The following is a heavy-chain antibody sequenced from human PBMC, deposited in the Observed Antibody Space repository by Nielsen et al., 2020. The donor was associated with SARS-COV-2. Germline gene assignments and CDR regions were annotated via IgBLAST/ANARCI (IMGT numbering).Heavy chain of an antibody. CDR3: ARMVAAALDY. Sequence: SLKISCAASGFTFDDYAMHWVRQAPGKGLEWVSGISWNSGSIAYADSVKGRFTISRDNAKNSLLLQMNSLRAEDTAVYYCARMVAAALDYWGQGTLVTVSS. J-gene: IGHJ4*02. CDR2: ISWNSGSI. V-gene: IGHV3-9*01. D-gene: IGHD2-8*01. CDR1: GFTFDDYA.